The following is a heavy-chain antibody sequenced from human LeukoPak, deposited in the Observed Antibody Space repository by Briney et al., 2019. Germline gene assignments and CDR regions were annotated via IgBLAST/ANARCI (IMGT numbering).Heavy chain of an antibody. V-gene: IGHV3-48*01. CDR2: ISSSSSFI. J-gene: IGHJ4*02. CDR1: GFIFSDYS. Sequence: SGGPLRLSCAASGFIFSDYSMTWVRQSPGKGLEWLSYISSSSSFIYYADSLKGRFTISRDNAGNSLYLQMNSLRAEDTAVYYCAREVYYGSGRRFDYWGQGTLVTVSS. CDR3: AREVYYGSGRRFDY. D-gene: IGHD3-10*01.